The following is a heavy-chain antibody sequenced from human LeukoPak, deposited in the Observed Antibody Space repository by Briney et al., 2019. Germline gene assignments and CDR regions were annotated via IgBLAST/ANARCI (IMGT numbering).Heavy chain of an antibody. Sequence: GASVKVSCKASRGTFSSYAISWVRQATGQGLEWMGWMNPNSGNTGYAQKFQGRVTITRNTSISTAYMELSSLRSEDTAVYYCARDQLDSGWYGELDYWGQGTLVTVSS. CDR3: ARDQLDSGWYGELDY. CDR2: MNPNSGNT. J-gene: IGHJ4*02. D-gene: IGHD6-19*01. CDR1: RGTFSSYA. V-gene: IGHV1-8*03.